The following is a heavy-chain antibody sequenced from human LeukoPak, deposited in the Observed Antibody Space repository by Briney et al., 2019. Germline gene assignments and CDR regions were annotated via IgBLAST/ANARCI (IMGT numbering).Heavy chain of an antibody. CDR2: ISGSSGYT. J-gene: IGHJ4*02. CDR3: ARGTGTTAYFDY. Sequence: PGGSLRLSCAASGFTFSDYYMSWVRQAPGKGLEWVSHISGSSGYTKYADSVKGRFTISRDNAKNSLYLQVNSLRAEDTAVYYCARGTGTTAYFDYWGQGTPVTVSS. V-gene: IGHV3-11*06. CDR1: GFTFSDYY. D-gene: IGHD1-1*01.